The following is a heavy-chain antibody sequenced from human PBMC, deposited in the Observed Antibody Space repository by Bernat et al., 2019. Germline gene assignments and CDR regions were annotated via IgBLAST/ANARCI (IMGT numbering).Heavy chain of an antibody. J-gene: IGHJ3*02. V-gene: IGHV3-64D*06. CDR2: VSSSGDNS. Sequence: EVQLVESGGGLVQPGGSLRLSCSASGFTFNDFVFHWVRQAPGTGLQYVSGVSSSGDNSSYADSVKGRFTISRDNSRNTLYLEMSSLRAEDTAVYFCVKDEYSYGHDAFDIWGQGTMVTVSS. D-gene: IGHD5-18*01. CDR1: GFTFNDFV. CDR3: VKDEYSYGHDAFDI.